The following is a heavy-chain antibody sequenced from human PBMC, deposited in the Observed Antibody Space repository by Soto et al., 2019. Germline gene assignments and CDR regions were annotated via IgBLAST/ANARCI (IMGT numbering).Heavy chain of an antibody. J-gene: IGHJ6*02. V-gene: IGHV4-34*01. CDR3: ARGRGAENTFYYAFGMDV. CDR2: IKHSGSN. Sequence: QVPLQQWGAGLLKPSETLSLTCAVFGGSFSGYYWSWIRQPPGKGLEGMGEIKHSGSNNYNPSLKSRGTISVDTSKKQFSLKLDSVTAADEAVYYCARGRGAENTFYYAFGMDVWGQGTTVTVSS. CDR1: GGSFSGYY. D-gene: IGHD3-16*01.